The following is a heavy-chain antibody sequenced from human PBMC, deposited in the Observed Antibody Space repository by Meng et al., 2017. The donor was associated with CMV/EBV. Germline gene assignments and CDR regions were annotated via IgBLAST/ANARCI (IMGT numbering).Heavy chain of an antibody. D-gene: IGHD3-22*01. V-gene: IGHV3-23*01. J-gene: IGHJ4*02. CDR2: ISGSGGST. CDR1: GFTFSSYA. Sequence: GESLKISCAASGFTFSSYAMSWVRQAPGKGLEWVSAISGSGGSTYYADSVKGRFTISRGNSKNTLYLQMNSLRAEDTAVYYCAKDSGYLSSVLDYWGQGTLVTVSS. CDR3: AKDSGYLSSVLDY.